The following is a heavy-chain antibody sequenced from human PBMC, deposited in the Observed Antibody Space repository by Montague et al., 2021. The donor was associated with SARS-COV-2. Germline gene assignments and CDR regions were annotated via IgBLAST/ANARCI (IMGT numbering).Heavy chain of an antibody. V-gene: IGHV4-34*01. Sequence: SETLSLTCAVYGGSLSGYYWAWIRQTPAKGSEWIGEINHSGSTNYNPSLKSRLTISVDTSKTQFSLKLNSMTAADTAVYYCARGADYDCWSGFLRYKWFDPWGQGTPVTVSS. CDR2: INHSGST. CDR3: ARGADYDCWSGFLRYKWFDP. J-gene: IGHJ5*02. CDR1: GGSLSGYY. D-gene: IGHD3-3*01.